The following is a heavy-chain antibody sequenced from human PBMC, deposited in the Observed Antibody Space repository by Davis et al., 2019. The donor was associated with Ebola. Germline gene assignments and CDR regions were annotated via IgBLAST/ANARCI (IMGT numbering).Heavy chain of an antibody. J-gene: IGHJ6*04. CDR1: AFTFSTYD. D-gene: IGHD1-7*01. CDR2: TGTAGDT. Sequence: GGSLRLSCAASAFTFSTYDMHWVRQSTGKGLEWVSGTGTAGDTYYPGSVRGRFTISRENAKNSLYLQMNSLRAADTAVYYCARGGLRGTTYSYGMDVWGKGTTVTVSS. CDR3: ARGGLRGTTYSYGMDV. V-gene: IGHV3-13*01.